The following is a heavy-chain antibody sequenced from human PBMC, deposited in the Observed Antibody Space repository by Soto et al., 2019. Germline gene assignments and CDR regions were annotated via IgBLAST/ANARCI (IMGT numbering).Heavy chain of an antibody. CDR2: IYHSGTT. CDR3: ASSRWELLLFDY. D-gene: IGHD1-26*01. V-gene: IGHV4-39*07. CDR1: GGSISSSSYY. Sequence: PSETLSLTCTVSGGSISSSSYYWGWIRQPPGKGLEWIGSIYHSGTTYYNPSLKSRVTISVDTSKNQFSLKLSSVTAADTAVYYCASSRWELLLFDYWGQGTLVTVSS. J-gene: IGHJ4*02.